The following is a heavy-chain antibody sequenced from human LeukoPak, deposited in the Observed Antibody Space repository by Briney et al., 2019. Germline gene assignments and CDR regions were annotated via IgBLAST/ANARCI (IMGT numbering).Heavy chain of an antibody. CDR1: GFTFSSYA. CDR2: ISYDGSNK. D-gene: IGHD3-10*01. Sequence: GRSLRLSCAASGFTFSSYAMHWVRQARGKGLEWVAVISYDGSNKYYADSVKGRFTISRDNSKNTLYLQMNSLRAEDTAVYYCARDGSGSFGWFDPWGQGTLVTVSS. J-gene: IGHJ5*02. CDR3: ARDGSGSFGWFDP. V-gene: IGHV3-30-3*01.